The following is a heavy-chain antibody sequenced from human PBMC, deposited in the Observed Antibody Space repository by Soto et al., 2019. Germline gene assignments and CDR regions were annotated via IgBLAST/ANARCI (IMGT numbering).Heavy chain of an antibody. CDR3: AKGIAAAGYYYYYGMDV. Sequence: GGSLRLSCAASGFTFSSYAINWVRQAPGKGLEWVSAISGSGGSTYYADSVKGRFTSSRDNSKNTLYLQINSLRAEDTAVYYCAKGIAAAGYYYYYGMDVWGQGTTVTVSS. J-gene: IGHJ6*02. D-gene: IGHD6-13*01. CDR1: GFTFSSYA. CDR2: ISGSGGST. V-gene: IGHV3-23*01.